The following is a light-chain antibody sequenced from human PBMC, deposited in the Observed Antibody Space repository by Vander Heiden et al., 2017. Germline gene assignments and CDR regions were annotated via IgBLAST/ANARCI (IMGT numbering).Light chain of an antibody. CDR2: DAS. CDR3: QQYDNLLRIT. J-gene: IGKJ5*01. V-gene: IGKV1-33*01. CDR1: QDISNY. Sequence: DIQMTQSPSSLSASVGDRVTITCQASQDISNYLNWYQQKPGKAPKLLIYDASNLETGVPSRFSGSGSGTDFTFTISSLQPEDIATYYCQQYDNLLRITFGQETRLEIK.